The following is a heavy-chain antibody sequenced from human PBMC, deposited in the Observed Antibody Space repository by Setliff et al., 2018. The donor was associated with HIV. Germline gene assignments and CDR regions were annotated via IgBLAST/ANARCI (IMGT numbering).Heavy chain of an antibody. J-gene: IGHJ3*02. CDR2: IIPNSGGT. Sequence: ASVKVSCKASGYTFTGYYVHWVRQAPGQGLEWMGRIIPNSGGTNYAQKFQGRVTMTRDTSISTAYMELSRLRSEDTAVYYCASKVYCTSGVCLDALDIWGQGTMVTVSS. D-gene: IGHD2-8*01. CDR1: GYTFTGYY. V-gene: IGHV1-2*06. CDR3: ASKVYCTSGVCLDALDI.